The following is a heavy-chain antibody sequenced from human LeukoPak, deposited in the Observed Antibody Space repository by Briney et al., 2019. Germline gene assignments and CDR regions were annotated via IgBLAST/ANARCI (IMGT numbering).Heavy chain of an antibody. J-gene: IGHJ6*02. Sequence: ASVKVSCKASGYTFTSYAMNWVRQAPGQGLEWMGWINTNTGNPTYAQGFTGRFVFSLDTSVSTAYLQISSLRAEDTAVYYCARSLYSSSSYGMDVWGQGTTVTVSS. CDR1: GYTFTSYA. CDR3: ARSLYSSSSYGMDV. V-gene: IGHV7-4-1*02. D-gene: IGHD6-6*01. CDR2: INTNTGNP.